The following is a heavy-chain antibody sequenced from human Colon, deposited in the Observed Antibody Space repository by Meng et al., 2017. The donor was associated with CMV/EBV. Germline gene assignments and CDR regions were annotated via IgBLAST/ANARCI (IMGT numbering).Heavy chain of an antibody. Sequence: GGSLRLSCTASGFIFSTYGMHWVHQAQGKGLEWLTYIRFDGSEKVYSDSVRGRFTVSRDNSRNILYLQMNSLRPEDTALYYCSYYSSSGYYFDYWGQGTLVTVSS. D-gene: IGHD6-13*01. CDR2: IRFDGSEK. J-gene: IGHJ4*02. CDR3: SYYSSSGYYFDY. CDR1: GFIFSTYG. V-gene: IGHV3-30*02.